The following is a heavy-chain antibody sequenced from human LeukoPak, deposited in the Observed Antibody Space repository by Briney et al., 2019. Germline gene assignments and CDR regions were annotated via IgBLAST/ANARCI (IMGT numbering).Heavy chain of an antibody. J-gene: IGHJ6*03. CDR1: GGSISSYY. D-gene: IGHD3-9*01. CDR2: IYYSGST. V-gene: IGHV4-59*01. CDR3: ATGNYDILTGYYYYYYMDV. Sequence: PSETLSLTCTVSGGSISSYYWSWIRQPPGKGLEWIGYIYYSGSTNYNPSLKSRVTISVDTSKNQFSLKLSSVTAADTAVYYCATGNYDILTGYYYYYYMDVWGKGTTVTISS.